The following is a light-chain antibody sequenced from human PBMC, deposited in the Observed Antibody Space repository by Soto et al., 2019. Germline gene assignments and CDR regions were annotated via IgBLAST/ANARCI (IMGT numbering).Light chain of an antibody. CDR1: QSISIW. V-gene: IGKV1-5*03. J-gene: IGKJ4*01. CDR2: RAS. CDR3: QQYNSYPLT. Sequence: DIHMTQSPSTLSASVGDRVTITCRASQSISIWLAWYQQKPGKVPKLLMYRASTLESGVPSSFSGSGSGTEFTLTISNLQPDDFATYYCQQYNSYPLTFGGGTTVELK.